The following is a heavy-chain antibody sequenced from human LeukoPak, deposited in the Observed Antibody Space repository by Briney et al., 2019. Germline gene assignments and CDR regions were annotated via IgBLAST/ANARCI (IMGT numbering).Heavy chain of an antibody. CDR3: AIGYDSSGIDY. V-gene: IGHV4-61*08. J-gene: IGHJ4*02. D-gene: IGHD3-22*01. Sequence: SETLSLTCTVSGGSVSSGGYYWSWIRQPTGKGLEWIGYIYYSGSTNYNPSLKSRVTISVDTSKNQFSLKLSSVTAADTAVYYCAIGYDSSGIDYWGQGTLVTVSS. CDR2: IYYSGST. CDR1: GGSVSSGGYY.